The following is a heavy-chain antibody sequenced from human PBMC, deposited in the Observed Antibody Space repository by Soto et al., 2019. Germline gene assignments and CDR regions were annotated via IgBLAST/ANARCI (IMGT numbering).Heavy chain of an antibody. CDR3: ARHESGGDIVLVSAEWDFDY. V-gene: IGHV4-39*01. D-gene: IGHD2-2*01. Sequence: ETRSLTCTVSGGSISSSSYYWCWIRQPPGKGLEWIGSIYYSGSTYYNPSLRSRVTISVDTSKNQFSLKLSSVTAADTAVYYCARHESGGDIVLVSAEWDFDYWGQGTLVT. J-gene: IGHJ4*02. CDR2: IYYSGST. CDR1: GGSISSSSYY.